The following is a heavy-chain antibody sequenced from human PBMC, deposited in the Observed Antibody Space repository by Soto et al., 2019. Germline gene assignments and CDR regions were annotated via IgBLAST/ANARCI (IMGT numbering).Heavy chain of an antibody. Sequence: QVQLVQSGPEVKTPGASVKVSCKTSGYTFTSYGIAWVRQAPGQGLEWMGWISTYKGNTNYAQKFQGRVTMTTDTSTSTAYMELRSLRSDDTAVYYCATRSPAFDYWGQGTLVTVSS. CDR1: GYTFTSYG. CDR2: ISTYKGNT. CDR3: ATRSPAFDY. J-gene: IGHJ4*02. V-gene: IGHV1-18*01.